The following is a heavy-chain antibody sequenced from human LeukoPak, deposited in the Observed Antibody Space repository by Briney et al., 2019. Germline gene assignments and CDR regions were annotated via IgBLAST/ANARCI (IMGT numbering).Heavy chain of an antibody. D-gene: IGHD3-10*01. V-gene: IGHV4-4*07. CDR2: IHASENT. Sequence: PSETLSLTCTFSGGSINNFYWSWLRQPAGKGLEWIGRIHASENTNYNPSLKSRVTMSVDTSKNQFSLKLSSVTAADTAVYYCARGSNYYGSGSAYYYYMDVWGKGTTVTVSS. CDR1: GGSINNFY. J-gene: IGHJ6*03. CDR3: ARGSNYYGSGSAYYYYMDV.